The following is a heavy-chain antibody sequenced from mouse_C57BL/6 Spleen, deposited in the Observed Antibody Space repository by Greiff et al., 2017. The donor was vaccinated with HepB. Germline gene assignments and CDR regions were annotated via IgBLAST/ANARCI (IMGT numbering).Heavy chain of an antibody. J-gene: IGHJ1*03. D-gene: IGHD2-4*01. CDR3: ARERDYDYYWYFDV. V-gene: IGHV3-6*01. CDR1: GYSITSGYY. Sequence: EVQLQESGPGLVKPSQSLSLTCSVTGYSITSGYYWNWIRQFPGNKLEWMGYISYDGSNNYNPSLKNRISITRDTSKNQFFLKLNSVTTEDTATYYCARERDYDYYWYFDVWGTGTTVTVSS. CDR2: ISYDGSN.